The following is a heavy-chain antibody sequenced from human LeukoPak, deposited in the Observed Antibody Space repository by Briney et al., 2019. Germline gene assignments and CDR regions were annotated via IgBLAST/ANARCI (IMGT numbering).Heavy chain of an antibody. CDR2: ISGSGGHT. J-gene: IGHJ2*01. V-gene: IGHV3-23*01. Sequence: PGGSLRLSWTASGFTFTSYAMTWVRQAPGKGLEWVSGISGSGGHTYNADSVEGRFTISRDNSKNTVSLQLSSLRVEDTAVYFCAKDREDSAMISGVFGLWGRGTLVTVSS. CDR1: GFTFTSYA. D-gene: IGHD5-18*01. CDR3: AKDREDSAMISGVFGL.